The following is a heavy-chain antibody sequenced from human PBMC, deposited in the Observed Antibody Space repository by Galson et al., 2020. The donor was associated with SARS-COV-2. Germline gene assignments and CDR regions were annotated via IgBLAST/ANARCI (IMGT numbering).Heavy chain of an antibody. V-gene: IGHV3-7*05. CDR2: IDAAGTRT. D-gene: IGHD3-10*01. CDR3: GTAGDY. J-gene: IGHJ4*02. CDR1: GLPFNIFW. Sequence: GESLKISCRASGLPFNIFWMSWVRQSPGKGLEWVANIDAAGTRTYYVDSVRGRFTISRDNAKNSRYLEMNNLRVDDSAVYYCGTAGDYWGQGTLVTVSS.